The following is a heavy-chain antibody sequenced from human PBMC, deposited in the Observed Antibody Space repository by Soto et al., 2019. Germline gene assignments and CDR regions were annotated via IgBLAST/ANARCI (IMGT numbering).Heavy chain of an antibody. Sequence: EVQLLESGGGLEQPGGSLRLSCVASGFTFSNYAMNWIRQAPGKGLEWVSSIRGSDDRTFFADSVKGRFTISRDNSKDTVFLQMNNLRGEDTARYYWTKGGRGIDIFFDSWGQGTLVSVSS. V-gene: IGHV3-23*01. D-gene: IGHD3-9*01. CDR1: GFTFSNYA. CDR2: IRGSDDRT. CDR3: TKGGRGIDIFFDS. J-gene: IGHJ4*02.